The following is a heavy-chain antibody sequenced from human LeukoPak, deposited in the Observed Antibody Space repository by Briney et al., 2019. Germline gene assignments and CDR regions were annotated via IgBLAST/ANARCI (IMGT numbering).Heavy chain of an antibody. V-gene: IGHV1-69*06. Sequence: GASVKVSCKASGGTFSSYAISWVRQAPGQGLEWMGGIIPIFGTANYAQKFQGRVTITADKSTSTAYMELSSLRSEDTAVYYCARALRFLEWLPNYYMDVWGKGTTVTVSS. CDR2: IIPIFGTA. J-gene: IGHJ6*03. D-gene: IGHD3-3*01. CDR1: GGTFSSYA. CDR3: ARALRFLEWLPNYYMDV.